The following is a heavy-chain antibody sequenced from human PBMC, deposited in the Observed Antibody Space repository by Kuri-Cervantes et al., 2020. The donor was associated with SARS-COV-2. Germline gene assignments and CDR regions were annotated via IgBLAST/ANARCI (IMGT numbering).Heavy chain of an antibody. D-gene: IGHD1-1*01. Sequence: SETLSLTCAVYGGSFSGYYWSWIRQPPGKGLEWIGEINHSGSTNYNPSLKSRVTISVDTSKNQFSLKLSSVTAADTAAYYCARVGGTGFDYWGQGTLVTVSS. CDR1: GGSFSGYY. CDR3: ARVGGTGFDY. V-gene: IGHV4-34*01. CDR2: INHSGST. J-gene: IGHJ4*02.